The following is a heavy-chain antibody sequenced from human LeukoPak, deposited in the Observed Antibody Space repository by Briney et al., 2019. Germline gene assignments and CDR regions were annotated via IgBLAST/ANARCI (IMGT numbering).Heavy chain of an antibody. D-gene: IGHD2-8*01. J-gene: IGHJ4*02. V-gene: IGHV4-34*01. CDR1: GGSFSGYY. CDR2: VNHSGST. CDR3: AREACTNGVCYIDY. Sequence: SETLSLTCAGYGGSFSGYYWSGIRQPPGKGLEWIGEVNHSGSTNYNPSLKSRVTISVDTSKNQFSLKLSSVTAADTAVYYCAREACTNGVCYIDYWGQGTLVTVSS.